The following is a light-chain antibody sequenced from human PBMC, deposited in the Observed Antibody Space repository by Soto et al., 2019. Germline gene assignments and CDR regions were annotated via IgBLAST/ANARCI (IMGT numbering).Light chain of an antibody. Sequence: EIVMTQCPATLSMSPGERATLSCRASQSISANLAWYRQKPGQAPTLLIHGASTRDTGVPARFSGSGSGTEFTLTISSLQSEDFAIYYCQQYNNWPLTFGGGTKVDIK. CDR1: QSISAN. V-gene: IGKV3-15*01. CDR3: QQYNNWPLT. J-gene: IGKJ4*01. CDR2: GAS.